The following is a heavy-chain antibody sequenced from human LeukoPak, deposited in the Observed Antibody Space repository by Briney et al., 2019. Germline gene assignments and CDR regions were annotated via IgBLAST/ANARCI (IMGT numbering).Heavy chain of an antibody. CDR2: ISGSGGST. CDR3: ERGTENYYGY. D-gene: IGHD3-16*01. CDR1: GFTFSSYA. Sequence: GGSLRLSCAASGFTFSSYAMSWVRQAPGKGLEWVSAISGSGGSTYYADSVKGRFTITRDSAKNTLYLQMNSLRAEDTAVYYCERGTENYYGYWGQGTLVTVPS. V-gene: IGHV3-23*01. J-gene: IGHJ4*02.